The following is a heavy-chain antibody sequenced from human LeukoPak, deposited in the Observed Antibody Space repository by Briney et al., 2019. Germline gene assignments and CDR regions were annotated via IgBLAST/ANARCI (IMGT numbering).Heavy chain of an antibody. Sequence: SETLSLTCTVSGGSISSSSYYWGWIRQPPGKGLEWIGSIYEGETTYYNPSLKTRLTISLDTSKNQFSLKLSSVTAADTAVYYCASNWSDFDYWGQVILVTVSS. V-gene: IGHV4-39*07. CDR3: ASNWSDFDY. J-gene: IGHJ4*02. D-gene: IGHD1-1*01. CDR2: IYEGETT. CDR1: GGSISSSSYY.